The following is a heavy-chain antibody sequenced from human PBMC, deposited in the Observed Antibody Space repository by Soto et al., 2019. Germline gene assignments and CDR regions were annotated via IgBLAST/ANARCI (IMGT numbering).Heavy chain of an antibody. V-gene: IGHV3-23*01. CDR2: ISGSGGST. J-gene: IGHJ4*02. CDR3: ASWPGRCYHFDF. CDR1: GFTFSSYA. D-gene: IGHD3-10*01. Sequence: EVQLLESGGGLVQPGGSLRLSCAASGFTFSSYAMSWVRQAPGKGLEWVSAISGSGGSTYYADSVKGRFTISRDNSKDTPYLQMNSLRAEDTAVYYCASWPGRCYHFDFWGQGTLVTVSS.